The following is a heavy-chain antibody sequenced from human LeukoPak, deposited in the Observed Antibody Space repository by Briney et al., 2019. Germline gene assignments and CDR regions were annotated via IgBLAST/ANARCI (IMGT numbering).Heavy chain of an antibody. CDR2: INHSGST. CDR1: GGSFSGYY. V-gene: IGHV4-34*01. J-gene: IGHJ4*02. Sequence: PSETLSLTCAVYGGSFSGYYWSWIRQPPGKGLEWIGEINHSGSTNYNPSLKSRVTISVDTSKNQFSLKLSSVTAVDTAVYYCASALVATNPFDYWGQGTLVTVSS. CDR3: ASALVATNPFDY. D-gene: IGHD5-12*01.